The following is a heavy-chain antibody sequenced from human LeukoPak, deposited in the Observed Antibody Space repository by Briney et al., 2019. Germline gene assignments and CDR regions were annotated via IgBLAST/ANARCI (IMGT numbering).Heavy chain of an antibody. CDR1: GGSFSGYY. D-gene: IGHD6-19*01. Sequence: SETLSLTCAVYGGSFSGYYWSWIRQPPGKGLEWIGYIYYSGSTNYNPSLKSRVTISVDTSKNQFSLKLSSVTAADTAVYYCARTSVAGPGDYWGQGTLVTVSS. J-gene: IGHJ4*02. CDR2: IYYSGST. CDR3: ARTSVAGPGDY. V-gene: IGHV4-59*01.